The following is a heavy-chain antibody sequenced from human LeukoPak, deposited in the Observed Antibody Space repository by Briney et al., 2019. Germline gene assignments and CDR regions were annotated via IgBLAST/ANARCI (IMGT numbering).Heavy chain of an antibody. CDR3: ARVDGSEYYGSGSYPTTYWYFDL. D-gene: IGHD3-10*01. CDR2: ISAYNGNT. Sequence: ASVKVSCKASGYTVTSYGISWVRQAPGQGLEGMGWISAYNGNTNYAQKLQGRVTMTTDTSTSTAYMELRSLRSDDTAVYYCARVDGSEYYGSGSYPTTYWYFDLWGRSTLVTVSS. V-gene: IGHV1-18*01. CDR1: GYTVTSYG. J-gene: IGHJ2*01.